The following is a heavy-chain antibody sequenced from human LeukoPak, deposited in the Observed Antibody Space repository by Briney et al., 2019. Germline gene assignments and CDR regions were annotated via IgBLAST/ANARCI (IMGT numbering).Heavy chain of an antibody. CDR1: GFTFGDYA. V-gene: IGHV3-23*01. CDR3: AKGRYYDSSGYLPYWYFDL. CDR2: ISCSGGST. D-gene: IGHD3-22*01. Sequence: GRSLRLSCTASGFTFGDYAMSWVRQAPGKGRECVLAISCSGGSTHYADSVKGRFTISRDNPKNTLYLQMNSLRAEDTAVYYCAKGRYYDSSGYLPYWYFDLWGRGTLVTVSS. J-gene: IGHJ2*01.